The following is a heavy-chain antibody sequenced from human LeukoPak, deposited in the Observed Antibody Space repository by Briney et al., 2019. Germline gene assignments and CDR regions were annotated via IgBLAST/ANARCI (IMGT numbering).Heavy chain of an antibody. CDR3: ARAGLLWFGELLDAFDI. V-gene: IGHV1-2*02. CDR2: INPNSGGT. J-gene: IGHJ3*02. D-gene: IGHD3-10*01. Sequence: ASVKVSCKASGYTFTGYYIHWVRQAPGQGLEWMGWINPNSGGTNYAQKFQGRVTMTMDTSISTAYMELSRLRSDDTAVYYCARAGLLWFGELLDAFDIWGQGTMVTVSS. CDR1: GYTFTGYY.